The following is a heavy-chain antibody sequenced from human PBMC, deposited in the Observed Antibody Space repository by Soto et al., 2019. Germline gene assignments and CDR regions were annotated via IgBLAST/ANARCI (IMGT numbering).Heavy chain of an antibody. V-gene: IGHV3-30*18. CDR2: ISYNVSNK. D-gene: IGHD1-26*01. CDR3: SKGGSKAGMDV. CDR1: GFRFSNYG. Sequence: GGSLRLSCAASGFRFSNYGMHWVRQAPGKGLEWVAVISYNVSNKYYGDSVKGRFTISRDNSKNTVYLEMNSLRAEDTAVYYCSKGGSKAGMDVWGQGTTVTVYS. J-gene: IGHJ6*02.